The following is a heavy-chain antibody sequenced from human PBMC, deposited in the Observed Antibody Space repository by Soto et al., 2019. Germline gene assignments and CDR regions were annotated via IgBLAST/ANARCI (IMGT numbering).Heavy chain of an antibody. Sequence: SETLSLTCAVSGYSISSGYYWGWIRQPPGKGLEWIGSIYHSGSTYNNPSLKSRVTISVDTSKNQFSLKLSSVTAADTAVYYCARAGGYGMDVWGQGTRVTVSS. J-gene: IGHJ6*02. CDR2: IYHSGST. V-gene: IGHV4-38-2*01. CDR1: GYSISSGYY. CDR3: ARAGGYGMDV. D-gene: IGHD3-10*01.